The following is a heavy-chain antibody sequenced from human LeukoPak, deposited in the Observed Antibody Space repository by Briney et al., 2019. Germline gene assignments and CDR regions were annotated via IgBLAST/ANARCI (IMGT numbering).Heavy chain of an antibody. J-gene: IGHJ4*02. CDR1: GGSISSYY. CDR3: ARAGGDTTMAVDLDY. Sequence: SETLSLTCTVSGGSISSYYWSWIRQPPGRGLEWIGYIHYSGSTNYNPFLKSRVTISVDTSKNQFSLRLSSVTAADTAVYYCARAGGDTTMAVDLDYWGQGTLVTVSS. V-gene: IGHV4-59*01. CDR2: IHYSGST. D-gene: IGHD5-18*01.